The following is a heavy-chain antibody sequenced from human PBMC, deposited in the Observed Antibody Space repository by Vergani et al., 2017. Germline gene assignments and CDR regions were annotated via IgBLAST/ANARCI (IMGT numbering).Heavy chain of an antibody. Sequence: EVQLVQSGAEVKKPGESLKISCKGSGYSFTSYWIGWVRQMPGKGLEWMWIIYPGDSDTRYSPSFQGQVTISADKSISTAYLQWSSLKASDTAMYYCARQYGSGSYYHIGSPLNSPFDYWGQGTLVTVSS. CDR1: GYSFTSYW. CDR2: IYPGDSDT. V-gene: IGHV5-51*01. CDR3: ARQYGSGSYYHIGSPLNSPFDY. J-gene: IGHJ4*02. D-gene: IGHD3-10*01.